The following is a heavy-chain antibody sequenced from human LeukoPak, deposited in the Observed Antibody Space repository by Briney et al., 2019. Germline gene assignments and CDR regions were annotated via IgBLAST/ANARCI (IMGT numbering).Heavy chain of an antibody. CDR1: GFTVSSNY. CDR2: ISSSGSTI. J-gene: IGHJ4*02. Sequence: GGSLRLSCAASGFTVSSNYMSWVRQAPGKGLEWVSYISSSGSTIYYADSVKGRFTISRDNAKNSLYLQMNSLRAEDTAVYYCARDGVEYYYSFDYWGQGTLVTVSS. V-gene: IGHV3-11*04. D-gene: IGHD3-22*01. CDR3: ARDGVEYYYSFDY.